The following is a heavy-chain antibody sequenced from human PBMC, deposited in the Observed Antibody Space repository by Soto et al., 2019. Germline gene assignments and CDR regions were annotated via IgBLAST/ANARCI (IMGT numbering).Heavy chain of an antibody. D-gene: IGHD6-13*01. CDR1: GFTFRTYG. CDR2: ISSSGSFI. CDR3: AREPEGIAAALDY. Sequence: EVQLVESGGGLVKPGGSLRLSCAASGFTFRTYGMNWVRRAPGGGLEWVASISSSGSFIYYADSVKGRFTISGDDAEKSLYLQMNSLRAEDTALYYCAREPEGIAAALDYWGRGTLVTVSS. J-gene: IGHJ4*02. V-gene: IGHV3-21*01.